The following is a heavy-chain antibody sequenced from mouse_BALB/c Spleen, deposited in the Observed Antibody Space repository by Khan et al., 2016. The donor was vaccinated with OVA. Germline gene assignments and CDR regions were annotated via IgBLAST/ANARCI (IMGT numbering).Heavy chain of an antibody. V-gene: IGHV5-6*01. J-gene: IGHJ3*01. CDR1: GFTFSTYG. CDR2: ISSGGSYT. CDR3: ARLAYYYGSEGFAY. Sequence: EVQGVESGGDLVKPEGSLKLSCAASGFTFSTYGMSWVRQTPDKRLEWVATISSGGSYTYYPDSVQGRFTLSRDNATNTLYLQMSSLKSEDTAMFYCARLAYYYGSEGFAYGGQGTLVTVSA. D-gene: IGHD1-1*01.